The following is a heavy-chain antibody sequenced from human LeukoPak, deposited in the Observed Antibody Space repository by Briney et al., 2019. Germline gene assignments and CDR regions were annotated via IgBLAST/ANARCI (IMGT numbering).Heavy chain of an antibody. Sequence: PGGSLTLSCAASGFTFSSYAMHWVRQAPGKGLEWVAVISYDGSNKYYADSVKGRFTISRDNSKNTLYLQMNSLRAEDTAVYYCARDHRSGSHWGQGTLVTVSS. D-gene: IGHD6-19*01. V-gene: IGHV3-30-3*01. CDR2: ISYDGSNK. CDR1: GFTFSSYA. CDR3: ARDHRSGSH. J-gene: IGHJ4*02.